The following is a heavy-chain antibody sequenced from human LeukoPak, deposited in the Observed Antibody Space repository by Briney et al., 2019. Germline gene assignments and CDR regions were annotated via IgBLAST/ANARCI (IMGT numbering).Heavy chain of an antibody. CDR1: GDSISTYY. CDR3: ATVSDSSSWNYYYYMDV. D-gene: IGHD6-13*01. Sequence: SETLSLTCTVSGDSISTYYWNWIRQSPGKGLEWIGFIHYSGITTYNPSLTSRVTISLDTSKNQFSLKLSSVTAADTAVYYCATVSDSSSWNYYYYMDVWGKGTTVTISS. V-gene: IGHV4-59*01. CDR2: IHYSGIT. J-gene: IGHJ6*03.